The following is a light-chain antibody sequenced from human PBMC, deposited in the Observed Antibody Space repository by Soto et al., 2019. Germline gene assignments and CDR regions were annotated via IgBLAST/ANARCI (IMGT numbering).Light chain of an antibody. CDR1: HDIRNS. CDR3: QQYYSYPLL. Sequence: IQMTQSPSSLSASIGDRVTITCQASHDIRNSLNWYQQTPGKPPKLLISDASNLELGVPSRFSGSGSGTDFTLTISCLQSEDFATYYCQQYYSYPLLFGPGTKVDIK. CDR2: DAS. V-gene: IGKV1-33*01. J-gene: IGKJ3*01.